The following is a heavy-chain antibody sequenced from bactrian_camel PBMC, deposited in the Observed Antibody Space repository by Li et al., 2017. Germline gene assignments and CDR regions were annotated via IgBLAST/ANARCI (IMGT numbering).Heavy chain of an antibody. V-gene: IGHV3S40*01. CDR3: VRSFSTVVGGLDY. CDR1: GLTFSRYR. D-gene: IGHD6*01. Sequence: DVQLVESGGGLAQPGWSLSLSCSASGLTFSRYRMTWVRQGPGKGLERVAVINTAGGSAYEQDSVKGRFTISRDNAKNTVYLQKNSLKPEDTAVYYCVRSFSTVVGGLDYWGQGTQVTVS. J-gene: IGHJ4*01. CDR2: INTAGGSA.